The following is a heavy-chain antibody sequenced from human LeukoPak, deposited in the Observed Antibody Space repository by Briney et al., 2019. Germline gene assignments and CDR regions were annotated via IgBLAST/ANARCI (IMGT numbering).Heavy chain of an antibody. CDR2: MNPNSAKT. J-gene: IGHJ3*02. D-gene: IGHD3-10*01. CDR3: ARGDKLNNYYGSGFFDN. V-gene: IGHV1-8*01. Sequence: ASVKVSCTASGYTFTGYDISWVRQTTGQGLEWLGGMNPNSAKTGYAQKFQGKVTMTRNTPISTDYMDLGSLRSEDTAVYYCARGDKLNNYYGSGFFDNWGQGTMVTVSS. CDR1: GYTFTGYD.